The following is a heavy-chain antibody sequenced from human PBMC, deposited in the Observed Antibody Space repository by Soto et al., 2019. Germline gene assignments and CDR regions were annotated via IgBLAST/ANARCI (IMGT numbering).Heavy chain of an antibody. CDR2: ISYDGSNK. J-gene: IGHJ4*02. D-gene: IGHD3-22*01. CDR3: ASDINYYDSSGYYPHFDY. Sequence: QVQLVESGGGVVQPGRSLRLSCAASGFTFSSYAMHWVRQAPGKGLEWVAVISYDGSNKYYADSVKGRFTISRDNSKNTLYLQMNSLRAEDTAVYYCASDINYYDSSGYYPHFDYWGQGTLVTVSS. CDR1: GFTFSSYA. V-gene: IGHV3-30-3*01.